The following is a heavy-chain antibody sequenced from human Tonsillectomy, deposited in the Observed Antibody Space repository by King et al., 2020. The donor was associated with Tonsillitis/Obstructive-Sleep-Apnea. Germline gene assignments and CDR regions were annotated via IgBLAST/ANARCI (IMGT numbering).Heavy chain of an antibody. D-gene: IGHD3-22*01. CDR2: IVVGSGNT. CDR3: AADRVTMIVVAHGGDAFDI. CDR1: GFTFTSSA. Sequence: QLVQSGPEVKKPGPSVKVSCKASGFTFTSSAVQWVRQARGQRLEWIGWIVVGSGNTIYAQKFQERVTITRDMSTSTAYMELSSLRSEDTAVYYCAADRVTMIVVAHGGDAFDIWGQGTMVTVSS. V-gene: IGHV1-58*01. J-gene: IGHJ3*02.